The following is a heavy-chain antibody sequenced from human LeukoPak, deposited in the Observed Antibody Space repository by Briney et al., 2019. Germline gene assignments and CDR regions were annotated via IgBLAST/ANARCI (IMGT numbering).Heavy chain of an antibody. V-gene: IGHV4-38-2*01. CDR1: GYSISSGYY. Sequence: PSETLSLTCAVSGYSISSGYYWGWIRQPPGKGLEWIGSIYHSGSTYYNPSFKSRVTISVDTSKNQFSLKLSSVTAADTAVYYCALRPPESSSGLDYWGQGTLVTVSS. D-gene: IGHD3-10*01. CDR3: ALRPPESSSGLDY. J-gene: IGHJ4*02. CDR2: IYHSGST.